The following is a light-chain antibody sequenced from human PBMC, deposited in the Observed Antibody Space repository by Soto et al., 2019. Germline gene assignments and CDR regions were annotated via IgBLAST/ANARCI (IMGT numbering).Light chain of an antibody. CDR1: SSDVGDYNY. CDR3: TSYTPTGALV. Sequence: QSVLTQPASVSGSPGQSITISCTGTSSDVGDYNYVSWYQHRPSKAPRLMIYEVRNRLSGVSNRFSGSKSGNTASLTISGLQSEDEADYYCTSYTPTGALVFGSGTKLTVL. CDR2: EVR. V-gene: IGLV2-14*01. J-gene: IGLJ3*02.